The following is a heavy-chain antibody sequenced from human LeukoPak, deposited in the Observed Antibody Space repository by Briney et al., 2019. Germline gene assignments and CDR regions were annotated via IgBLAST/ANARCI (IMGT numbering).Heavy chain of an antibody. D-gene: IGHD2-2*01. V-gene: IGHV1-18*01. CDR2: ISAYNGNT. J-gene: IGHJ6*03. CDR1: GYTFTSYG. Sequence: ASVKVSCKASGYTFTSYGISWVRQAPGQGLEWMGWISAYNGNTNYAQKLQGRVTMTTDTSTSTAYMELRSLRSDDTAVYYCARDRYGIVVVPAAHRGGYYYYMDVWGKGTTVTVSS. CDR3: ARDRYGIVVVPAAHRGGYYYYMDV.